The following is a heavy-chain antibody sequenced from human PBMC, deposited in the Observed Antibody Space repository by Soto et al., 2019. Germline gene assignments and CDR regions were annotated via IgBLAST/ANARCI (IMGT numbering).Heavy chain of an antibody. D-gene: IGHD3-22*01. CDR2: ISGSGGST. J-gene: IGHJ4*02. Sequence: PGGSLRLSCAASGFTFSSYAMSWVRQAPGKGLEWVPAISGSGGSTYYADSVKGRFTISRDNSKNTLYLQMNSLRAEDTAVYYSAKVSYYDSSGYSDYRGQGTLVTVSS. V-gene: IGHV3-23*01. CDR3: AKVSYYDSSGYSDY. CDR1: GFTFSSYA.